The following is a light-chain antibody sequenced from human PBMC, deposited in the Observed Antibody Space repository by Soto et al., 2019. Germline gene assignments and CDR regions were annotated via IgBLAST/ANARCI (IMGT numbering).Light chain of an antibody. CDR2: EVS. J-gene: IGLJ2*01. V-gene: IGLV2-14*01. CDR1: SSDVGTYKY. CDR3: TSYTSFTTVI. Sequence: HSVLTQPASVSGSPGQSITISCTGTSSDVGTYKYVSWYQKHPGKAPKLMISEVSNRPSGVSYRFSGSKSGNTASLTISGLQSEDEADYYCTSYTSFTTVIFGGGTKLTVL.